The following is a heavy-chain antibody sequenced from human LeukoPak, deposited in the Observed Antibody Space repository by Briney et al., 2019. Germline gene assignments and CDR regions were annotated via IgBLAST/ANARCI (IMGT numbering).Heavy chain of an antibody. V-gene: IGHV3-53*01. D-gene: IGHD3-10*01. J-gene: IGHJ4*02. Sequence: GGSLRLSCAASGFSVSRNYMSWVRQAPGKGLEWVSVFYSGGSTYYADSVKGRFTISRDNSKNTLYLQMNSLRAEDTAVYYCASDSYYGSGSYYRYTFDYWGQGTLVTVSS. CDR2: FYSGGST. CDR1: GFSVSRNY. CDR3: ASDSYYGSGSYYRYTFDY.